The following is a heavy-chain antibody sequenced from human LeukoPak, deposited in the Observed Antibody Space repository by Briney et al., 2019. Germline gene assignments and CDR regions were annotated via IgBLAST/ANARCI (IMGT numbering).Heavy chain of an antibody. Sequence: SETLSLTCTVSGGSISSSSYYWGWIRQPPGKGLEWIGYIYYSGSTNYNPSLKSRVTISVDTSKNQFSLKLSSVTAADTAVYFCTRDSSGYDWFYDYWGQGTLVTVSS. J-gene: IGHJ4*02. V-gene: IGHV4-61*05. D-gene: IGHD5-12*01. CDR3: TRDSSGYDWFYDY. CDR1: GGSISSSSYY. CDR2: IYYSGST.